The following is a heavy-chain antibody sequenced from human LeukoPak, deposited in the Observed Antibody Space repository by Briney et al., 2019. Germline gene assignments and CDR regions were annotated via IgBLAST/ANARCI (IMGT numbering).Heavy chain of an antibody. CDR3: ATSKTGLAAAEE. CDR1: GYTFTSYF. D-gene: IGHD6-13*01. J-gene: IGHJ4*02. Sequence: ASVKVSCKASGYTFTSYFIIWVRPATGQGLEWMGWISAYNGNTNYAQKLQGRVTMTTDTSTSTAYMELRSLRSDDTAVYYCATSKTGLAAAEEWGQGTLVTVSS. V-gene: IGHV1-18*01. CDR2: ISAYNGNT.